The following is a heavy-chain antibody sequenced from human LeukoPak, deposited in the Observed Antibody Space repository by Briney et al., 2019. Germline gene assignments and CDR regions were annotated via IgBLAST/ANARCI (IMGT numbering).Heavy chain of an antibody. D-gene: IGHD4-17*01. V-gene: IGHV3-30*04. CDR2: IGYDGRFK. J-gene: IGHJ4*02. Sequence: SGGSLRLSCATSGFTFNNYPMHWVHQAPGKGLEWVAVIGYDGRFKFHSDSVKGRFTISRDDSKNTLYLQMNSLRPEDTALYYCARDPKTVSPDYFDYWGQGTLVTVST. CDR3: ARDPKTVSPDYFDY. CDR1: GFTFNNYP.